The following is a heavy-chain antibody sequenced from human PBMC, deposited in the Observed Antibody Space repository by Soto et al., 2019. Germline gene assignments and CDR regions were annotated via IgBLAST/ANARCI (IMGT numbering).Heavy chain of an antibody. CDR3: ARPGYDSTWRFEY. CDR2: IYYSGST. Sequence: SETLSLTCTVSGGSISSSSYYWGWIRQPPGKGLEWIGSIYYSGSTYYNPSLKSRVTISVDTSKNQFSLKLSSVTAADTAVYYCARPGYDSTWRFEYWGQGTLVTVSS. V-gene: IGHV4-39*01. CDR1: GGSISSSSYY. D-gene: IGHD5-12*01. J-gene: IGHJ4*02.